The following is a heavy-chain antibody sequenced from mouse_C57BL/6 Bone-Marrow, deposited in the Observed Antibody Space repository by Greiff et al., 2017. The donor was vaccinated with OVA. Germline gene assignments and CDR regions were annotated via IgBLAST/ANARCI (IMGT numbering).Heavy chain of an antibody. CDR1: GYTFTNYC. CDR2: IYPGGGYT. CDR3: VRASVGLRRPNGMDY. Sequence: VQLQQSGAELVRPGTSVKISCKASGYTFTNYCIGWTKQRPGHGLEWIGDIYPGGGYTNYNEKFKGKATLTADKSSSTAYMQFSSLTSEDSAISGYVRASVGLRRPNGMDYWGQGTPVTVSS. J-gene: IGHJ4*01. D-gene: IGHD2-4*01. V-gene: IGHV1-63*01.